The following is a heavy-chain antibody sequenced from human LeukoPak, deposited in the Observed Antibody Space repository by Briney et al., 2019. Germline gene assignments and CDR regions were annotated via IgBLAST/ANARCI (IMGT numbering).Heavy chain of an antibody. Sequence: GASVKVSCKASGYTFTNYAMHWVRQAPGQRLEWMGWINAGNGNTKYSQKFQGRVTITRDTSASTAYMELSSLRSEDTAVYYCARGDYYDFWSGYYPPHYSNLVPYDYWGQGTLVTVSS. D-gene: IGHD3-3*01. V-gene: IGHV1-3*01. CDR1: GYTFTNYA. CDR2: INAGNGNT. CDR3: ARGDYYDFWSGYYPPHYSNLVPYDY. J-gene: IGHJ4*02.